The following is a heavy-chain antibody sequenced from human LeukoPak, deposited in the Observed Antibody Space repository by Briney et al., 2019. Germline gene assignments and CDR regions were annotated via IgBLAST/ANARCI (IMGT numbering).Heavy chain of an antibody. CDR1: GGLISRIEYY. V-gene: IGHV4-30-4*01. Sequence: SETLSLTCTVSGGLISRIEYYWSWIRQSPVKGLEWLGHIYHTGTTLYSPHLNNRLTVSVDSSRNQFSLALNSVTAADTAVYYCASVSVWELATHPGGSFDYWGRGILVTVSS. CDR2: IYHTGTT. D-gene: IGHD1-26*01. J-gene: IGHJ4*02. CDR3: ASVSVWELATHPGGSFDY.